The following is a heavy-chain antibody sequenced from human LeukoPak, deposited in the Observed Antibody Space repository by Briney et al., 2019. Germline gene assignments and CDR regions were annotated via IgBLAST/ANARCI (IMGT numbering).Heavy chain of an antibody. Sequence: SETLSLTCTVSGGSISSYYWSWIRQPAGKGLEWFGRIYTSGSTNYNPSLKSRVTMSVDTSKNQFSLKLSSATAADTAVYYCARDALLEDDFWSGYSVWGQGTLVTVSS. CDR2: IYTSGST. V-gene: IGHV4-4*07. CDR3: ARDALLEDDFWSGYSV. D-gene: IGHD3-3*01. CDR1: GGSISSYY. J-gene: IGHJ4*02.